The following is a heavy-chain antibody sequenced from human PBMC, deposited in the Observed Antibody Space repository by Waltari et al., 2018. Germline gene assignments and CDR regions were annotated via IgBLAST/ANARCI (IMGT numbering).Heavy chain of an antibody. CDR3: ARRRRHSGYVDY. V-gene: IGHV4-34*01. J-gene: IGHJ4*02. CDR1: GGSFSGYY. CDR2: INRSGST. Sequence: QVQLQQWGAGLLKPSETLSLTCAVYGGSFSGYYWSWIRQPPGKGLEWIGEINRSGSTNYNPSLKSRVTISVDTSKNQFSLKLSSVTAADTAVYYCARRRRHSGYVDYWGQGTLVTVSS. D-gene: IGHD1-26*01.